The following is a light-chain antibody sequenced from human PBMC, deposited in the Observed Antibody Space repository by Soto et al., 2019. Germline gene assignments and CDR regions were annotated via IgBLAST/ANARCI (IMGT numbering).Light chain of an antibody. V-gene: IGLV2-14*01. Sequence: QSALTQPASVSGSPGQSITISCTGTSSDVGGYDYVSWYQQHPGKAPKLMIYEVSNRPSGVSNRLSGSKSGNTASLTISGLQAEDETDYYCSSYTNSSTFVFGTGTKVTVL. CDR1: SSDVGGYDY. CDR3: SSYTNSSTFV. J-gene: IGLJ1*01. CDR2: EVS.